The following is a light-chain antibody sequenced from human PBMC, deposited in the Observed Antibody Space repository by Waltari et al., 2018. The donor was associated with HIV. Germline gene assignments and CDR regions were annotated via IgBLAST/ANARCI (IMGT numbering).Light chain of an antibody. CDR3: QVWGSKSDII. CDR2: NDS. J-gene: IGLJ2*01. CDR1: GIATAR. V-gene: IGLV3-21*02. Sequence: SYALIQPPSMSAAPGQPATLTCARRGIATARVHWYPHQSGQAPKVVIFNDSLRPSGAPDRFFGTNSGNTATLTINRVEAGDEADYYCQVWGSKSDIIFGGGTKLTV.